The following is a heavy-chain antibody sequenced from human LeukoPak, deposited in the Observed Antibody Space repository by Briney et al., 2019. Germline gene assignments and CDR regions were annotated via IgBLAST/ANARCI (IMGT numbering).Heavy chain of an antibody. CDR3: ARRNTKKRYCSGGSCYSANWFDP. CDR1: GDSISSSSYY. Sequence: SETLSLTCTVSGDSISSSSYYWGWIRQPPGQGLEWIGSMYYGGSSFYSGRTYYNPSLKSRVTISVDTSKNQFSLKLSSVTAADTAVYYCARRNTKKRYCSGGSCYSANWFDPWGQGTLVTVSS. D-gene: IGHD2-15*01. V-gene: IGHV4-39*01. CDR2: MYYGGSSFYSGRT. J-gene: IGHJ5*02.